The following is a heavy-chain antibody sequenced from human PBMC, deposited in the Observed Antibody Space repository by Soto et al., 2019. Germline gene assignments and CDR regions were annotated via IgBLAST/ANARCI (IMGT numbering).Heavy chain of an antibody. V-gene: IGHV1-69*02. CDR2: IIPILGIA. D-gene: IGHD3-3*01. CDR1: GGTFSSYT. Sequence: GASVKVSCKASGGTFSSYTISWVRQAPGQGLEWMGRIIPILGIANYAQKFQGRVTVTADKSTSTAYMELSSLRSEDTAVYYCARANYDFWSGYYGAWFDPWGQGTLVTVSS. J-gene: IGHJ5*02. CDR3: ARANYDFWSGYYGAWFDP.